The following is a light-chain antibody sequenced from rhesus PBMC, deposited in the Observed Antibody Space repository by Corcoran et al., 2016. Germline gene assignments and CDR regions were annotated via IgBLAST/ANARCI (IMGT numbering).Light chain of an antibody. CDR3: QQGNSNPPT. CDR1: QDISSY. J-gene: IGKJ3*01. Sequence: DIQMSQSPSSLSASVGDRVTITCRASQDISSYLNWYQQKPGKAPKLLIYYANSLASGVPSRFSCSGSVTDFTLTISSLQPEDFATYYCQQGNSNPPTFGPGTKLDIK. CDR2: YAN. V-gene: IGKV1-32*02.